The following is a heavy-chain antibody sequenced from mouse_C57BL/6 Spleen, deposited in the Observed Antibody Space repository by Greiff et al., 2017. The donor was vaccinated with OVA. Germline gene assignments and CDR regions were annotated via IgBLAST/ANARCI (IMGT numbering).Heavy chain of an antibody. D-gene: IGHD1-1*01. CDR3: AREALRYGFDV. J-gene: IGHJ1*03. V-gene: IGHV5-16*01. CDR1: GFTFSDYY. Sequence: EVKVVESEGGLVQPGSSMKLSCTASGFTFSDYYMAWVRQVPEKGLEWVANINYDGSSTYYLDSLKSRFIISRDNAKNILYLQMSSLKSEDTATYYCAREALRYGFDVWGTGTTVTVSS. CDR2: INYDGSST.